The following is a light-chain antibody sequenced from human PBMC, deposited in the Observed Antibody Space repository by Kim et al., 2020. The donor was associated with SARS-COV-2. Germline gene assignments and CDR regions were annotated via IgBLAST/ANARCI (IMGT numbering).Light chain of an antibody. CDR1: QSVNTY. CDR2: DAS. CDR3: QQRTNWPMYT. V-gene: IGKV3-11*01. J-gene: IGKJ2*01. Sequence: WSPGGRAPLSCRASQSVNTYLALYQQKPGQAPRPLVYDASNRATGIPARFSGSGSGTDFTLTISSLEPEDFAVYYCQQRTNWPMYTFGQGTKLEI.